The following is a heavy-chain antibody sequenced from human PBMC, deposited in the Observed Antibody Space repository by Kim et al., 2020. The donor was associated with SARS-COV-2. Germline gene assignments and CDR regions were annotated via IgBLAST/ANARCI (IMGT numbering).Heavy chain of an antibody. D-gene: IGHD3-10*01. Sequence: GGSLRLSCAASGFTFSSYSMNWVRQAPGKGLEWVSSISSSSSYIYYADSVKGRFTISRDNAKNSLYLQMNSLRAEDTAVYYCARDSRSLITMVRGVLDYWGQGTLVTVSS. CDR3: ARDSRSLITMVRGVLDY. CDR2: ISSSSSYI. CDR1: GFTFSSYS. V-gene: IGHV3-21*01. J-gene: IGHJ4*02.